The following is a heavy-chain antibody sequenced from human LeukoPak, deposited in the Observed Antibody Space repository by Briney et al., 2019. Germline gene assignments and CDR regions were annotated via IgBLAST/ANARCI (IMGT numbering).Heavy chain of an antibody. Sequence: SETLSLTCTVSGGSISSYYWGWIRQPPGKGLEWIGYIYYSGSTNYNPSLKSRVTISVDTSKNQFSLKLSSVTAADTAVYYCASSISSIDYGMDVWGQGTTVTVSS. J-gene: IGHJ6*02. CDR1: GGSISSYY. V-gene: IGHV4-59*01. D-gene: IGHD3-3*01. CDR2: IYYSGST. CDR3: ASSISSIDYGMDV.